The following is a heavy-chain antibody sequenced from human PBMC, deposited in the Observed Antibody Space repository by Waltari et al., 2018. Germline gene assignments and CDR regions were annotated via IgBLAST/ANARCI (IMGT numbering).Heavy chain of an antibody. D-gene: IGHD3-22*01. CDR1: GYSISSGYY. CDR3: ARHRLPGYYYDSSGYPDY. J-gene: IGHJ4*02. V-gene: IGHV4-38-2*01. Sequence: QVQLQESGPGLVKPSETLSLTCAVSGYSISSGYYWGWIRQPPGTGLEWIGSIYHSGSTYYNPSLKSRVTISVDTSKNQFSLKLSSVTAADTAVYYCARHRLPGYYYDSSGYPDYWGQGTLVTVSS. CDR2: IYHSGST.